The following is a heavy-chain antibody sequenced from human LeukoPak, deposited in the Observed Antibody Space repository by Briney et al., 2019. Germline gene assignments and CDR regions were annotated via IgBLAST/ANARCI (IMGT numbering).Heavy chain of an antibody. D-gene: IGHD7-27*01. Sequence: GGPLRLSCAASGFTFSSYSMSWVRQAPGKGLEWASYISSSASTIYYADSVKGRFTISRDNARDSLFLQMNSLRDEDTAVYYCVRADWGSFAFDIWGQGTMVTVSS. CDR3: VRADWGSFAFDI. J-gene: IGHJ3*02. V-gene: IGHV3-48*02. CDR1: GFTFSSYS. CDR2: ISSSASTI.